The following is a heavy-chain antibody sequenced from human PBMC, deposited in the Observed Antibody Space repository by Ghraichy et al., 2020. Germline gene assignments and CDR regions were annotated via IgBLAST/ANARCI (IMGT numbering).Heavy chain of an antibody. CDR2: IWYDGSNK. CDR1: GFTFSSYG. V-gene: IGHV3-33*01. D-gene: IGHD2-21*01. J-gene: IGHJ3*02. CDR3: ARVGDSDAFDI. Sequence: GGSLRLSCAASGFTFSSYGMHWVRQAPGKGLEWVAVIWYDGSNKYYADSVKGRFTISRDNSKNTLYLQMNSLRAEDTAVYYCARVGDSDAFDIWGQGTMVTVSS.